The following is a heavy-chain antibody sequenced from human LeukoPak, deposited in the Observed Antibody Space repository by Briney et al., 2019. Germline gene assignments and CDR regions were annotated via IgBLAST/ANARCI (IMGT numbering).Heavy chain of an antibody. Sequence: GGSLRLSCAASGFTVSSNYMSWVRQAPGKGLEWVSVIYSGGSTYYADSVKGRFTISRDNSKNTLYLQMNSLRAEDTAVYYCARDYPPRYYDFWSGYETWGQGTVVTVSS. CDR3: ARDYPPRYYDFWSGYET. J-gene: IGHJ5*02. CDR2: IYSGGST. D-gene: IGHD3-3*01. V-gene: IGHV3-66*02. CDR1: GFTVSSNY.